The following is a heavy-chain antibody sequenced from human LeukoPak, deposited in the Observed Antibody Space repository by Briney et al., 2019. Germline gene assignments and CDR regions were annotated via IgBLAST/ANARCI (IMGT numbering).Heavy chain of an antibody. Sequence: PEGSLRLSCAASGFTFSSYWMSWVRQAPGKGLEWVANIKQDGSGKYYVDSVKGRFTISRDNAKNSLYLQMNSLRAEDTAVYYCASLNYYDSSGYNFDAFDIWGQGTMVTVSS. J-gene: IGHJ3*02. CDR2: IKQDGSGK. CDR1: GFTFSSYW. V-gene: IGHV3-7*01. CDR3: ASLNYYDSSGYNFDAFDI. D-gene: IGHD3-22*01.